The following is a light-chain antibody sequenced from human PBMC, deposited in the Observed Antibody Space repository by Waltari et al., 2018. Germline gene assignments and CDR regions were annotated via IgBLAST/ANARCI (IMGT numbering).Light chain of an antibody. Sequence: SYELSQPPSMSVSPGQTASIHCSGDNLRDKYVSWYQQKPGQSPVRVIQQDIKRPSGIPERFSGSNSGNTATLTISGTQAVDEADYYCRAWYIFGGGTKLTVL. J-gene: IGLJ2*01. CDR3: RAWYI. CDR1: NLRDKY. V-gene: IGLV3-1*01. CDR2: QDI.